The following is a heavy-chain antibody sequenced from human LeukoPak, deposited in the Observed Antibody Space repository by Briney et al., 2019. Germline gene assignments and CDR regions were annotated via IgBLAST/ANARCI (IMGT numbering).Heavy chain of an antibody. CDR3: ASGLGILTGYWGHYFDY. CDR2: INPNSGGT. D-gene: IGHD3-9*01. V-gene: IGHV1-2*02. J-gene: IGHJ4*02. Sequence: GASVKVSCKASGYTFSDYYMHWVRQAPGQGPEWMGWINPNSGGTNCAQRFQGRVTMTRDTSISTVYMELSRLRSDDTAVYYCASGLGILTGYWGHYFDYWGRGTLVTVSS. CDR1: GYTFSDYY.